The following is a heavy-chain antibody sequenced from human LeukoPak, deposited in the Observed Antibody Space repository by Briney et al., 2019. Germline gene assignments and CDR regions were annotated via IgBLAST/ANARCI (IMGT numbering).Heavy chain of an antibody. V-gene: IGHV4-34*01. CDR2: INHSGST. Sequence: PSETLSLTCAVYGGSFSGYYWSWIRQPPGKGLEWIGEINHSGSTNYNPSLKSPVTISVDTSKNQFSLKLSSVTAADTAVYYCARVPYDYVWGSYPKDAFDIWGQGTMVTVSS. CDR3: ARVPYDYVWGSYPKDAFDI. D-gene: IGHD3-16*02. CDR1: GGSFSGYY. J-gene: IGHJ3*02.